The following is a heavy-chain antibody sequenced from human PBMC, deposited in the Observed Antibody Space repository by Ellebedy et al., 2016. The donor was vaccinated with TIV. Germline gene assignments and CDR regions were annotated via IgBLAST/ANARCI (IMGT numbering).Heavy chain of an antibody. V-gene: IGHV3-74*01. CDR1: GFTFSKYW. J-gene: IGHJ4*02. CDR2: IDTDGRST. D-gene: IGHD6-19*01. CDR3: ARNPSGSLSLGDY. Sequence: GGSLRLSCAASGFTFSKYWMHWVRQAPGKGLVWVSRIDTDGRSTSYAGSVKGRFTISRDNAKKTLYLQMNSLRVDDTAVYYCARNPSGSLSLGDYWGQGTLVSVSS.